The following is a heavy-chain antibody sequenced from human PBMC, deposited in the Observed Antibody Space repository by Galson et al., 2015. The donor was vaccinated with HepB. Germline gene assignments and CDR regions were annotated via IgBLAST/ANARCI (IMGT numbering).Heavy chain of an antibody. CDR2: FDPEDGET. Sequence: SVKVSCKVSGYTLTELSMHWVRQAPGKGLEWMGGFDPEDGETIYAQKFQGRVTMTEDTSTDTAYMELSSLRSEDTAVYYCATYGRDYVDAFDIWGQGTMVTVSA. D-gene: IGHD3-16*01. CDR3: ATYGRDYVDAFDI. CDR1: GYTLTELS. V-gene: IGHV1-24*01. J-gene: IGHJ3*02.